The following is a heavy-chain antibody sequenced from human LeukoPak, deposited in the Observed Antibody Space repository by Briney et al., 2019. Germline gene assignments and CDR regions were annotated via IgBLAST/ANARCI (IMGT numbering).Heavy chain of an antibody. CDR2: IYHSGST. CDR3: ARGRGTAMVTSLYYYYMDV. D-gene: IGHD5-18*01. CDR1: GYSISSGYY. Sequence: SETLSLTCTVSGYSISSGYYWGWIRQPPGKGLEWIGSIYHSGSTYYNPSLKSRVTISVDTSKNQFSLKLSSVTAADTAVYYCARGRGTAMVTSLYYYYMDVWGKGTTVTVSS. J-gene: IGHJ6*03. V-gene: IGHV4-38-2*02.